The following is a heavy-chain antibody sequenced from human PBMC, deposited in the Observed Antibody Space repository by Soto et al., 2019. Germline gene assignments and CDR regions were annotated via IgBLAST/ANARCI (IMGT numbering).Heavy chain of an antibody. CDR2: IYWDDDK. V-gene: IGHV2-5*02. Sequence: QITLKESGPTLVEPTQTLTLTCTFSGFSLSTSGVGVGWIRQPPGKALEWLAFIYWDDDKRYSPSLKSRVTITTAPAKTHVVLTMTNMDPVDTATDSCAHRQEFNRDWNGGWFGPWGQGTLVTASS. CDR3: AHRQEFNRDWNGGWFGP. D-gene: IGHD1-1*01. CDR1: GFSLSTSGVG. J-gene: IGHJ5*02.